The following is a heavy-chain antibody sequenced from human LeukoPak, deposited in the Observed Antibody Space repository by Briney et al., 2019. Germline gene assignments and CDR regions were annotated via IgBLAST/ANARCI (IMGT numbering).Heavy chain of an antibody. D-gene: IGHD5-12*01. Sequence: GGSLRLSCAASGFTFSNAWMSWVRQAPGKGLEWVGRIKSKTDGGTTDYAAPVKGRFTISRDDSKNTLYLQMNSLKTEDTAVYYCTTGGYLGPVYYYYYMDVWGKGTTVTVSS. J-gene: IGHJ6*03. CDR1: GFTFSNAW. CDR2: IKSKTDGGTT. CDR3: TTGGYLGPVYYYYYMDV. V-gene: IGHV3-15*01.